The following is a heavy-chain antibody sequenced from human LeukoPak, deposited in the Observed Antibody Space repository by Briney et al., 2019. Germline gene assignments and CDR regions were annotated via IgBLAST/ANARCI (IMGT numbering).Heavy chain of an antibody. CDR3: AKSSGWWEIDY. CDR2: ISYDGSNK. V-gene: IGHV3-30*18. J-gene: IGHJ4*02. Sequence: PGGSLRLSCAASGFTFSSYGMHWVRQAPGKGLEWVAVISYDGSNKYYADSVKGRFTISRDNSKNTLYLQMNSLRAEDTAVYYCAKSSGWWEIDYRGQGTLVTVSS. CDR1: GFTFSSYG. D-gene: IGHD6-19*01.